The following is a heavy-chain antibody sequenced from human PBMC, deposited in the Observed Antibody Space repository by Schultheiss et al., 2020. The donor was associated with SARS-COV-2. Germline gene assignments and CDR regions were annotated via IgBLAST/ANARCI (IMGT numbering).Heavy chain of an antibody. CDR2: ISSSSSYI. J-gene: IGHJ4*02. D-gene: IGHD6-13*01. Sequence: GGSLRLSCAASGFTFSSYAMSWVRQAPGKGLEWVSSISSSSSYIYYADSVKGRFTISRDNAKNSLYLQMNSLRAEDTAVYYCARASSSWYCLDYWGQGTLVTVSS. V-gene: IGHV3-21*01. CDR1: GFTFSSYA. CDR3: ARASSSWYCLDY.